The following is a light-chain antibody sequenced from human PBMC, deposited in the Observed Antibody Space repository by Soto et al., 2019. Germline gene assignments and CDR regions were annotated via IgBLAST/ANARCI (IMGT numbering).Light chain of an antibody. CDR3: QQYDTSPRT. J-gene: IGKJ1*01. Sequence: EVMLTQSPGTLSLSPGERATLSCRASQSVSSNYLAWYQQQSGQAPRLLIYGASNRATGIPDRFSGSGSGTDFTLTIRRLEPEDFAVYYCQQYDTSPRTFGQGTNVEFK. V-gene: IGKV3-20*01. CDR2: GAS. CDR1: QSVSSNY.